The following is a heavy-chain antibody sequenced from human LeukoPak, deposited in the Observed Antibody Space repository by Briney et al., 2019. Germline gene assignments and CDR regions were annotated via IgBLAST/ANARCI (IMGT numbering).Heavy chain of an antibody. CDR3: AIPRRSSRDHDSGGFDS. CDR2: IIPRLGTA. D-gene: IGHD3-10*01. V-gene: IGHV1-69*10. CDR1: GGSFNTYA. J-gene: IGHJ4*02. Sequence: SVKVSCKASGGSFNTYAINWIRQAPGQGLEWMGLIIPRLGTANYAQKFQGRVTITADKSTSTAYMELSSLGSEDTAVYYCAIPRRSSRDHDSGGFDSWGQGTLVTVSS.